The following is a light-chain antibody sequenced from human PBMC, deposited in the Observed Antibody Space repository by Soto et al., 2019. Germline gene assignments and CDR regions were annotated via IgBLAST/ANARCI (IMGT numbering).Light chain of an antibody. CDR3: QQFDNPPLT. V-gene: IGKV1-33*01. CDR2: DAT. CDR1: QDISNF. Sequence: DIQMTQSPSSLSASVGDRVTITCQASQDISNFLNWYQQKPGKAPKILIYDATVFEAGVPSRFSVGGSGTHSTLTISSLQTEDVATYDCQQFDNPPLTFGGGTMVEIK. J-gene: IGKJ4*01.